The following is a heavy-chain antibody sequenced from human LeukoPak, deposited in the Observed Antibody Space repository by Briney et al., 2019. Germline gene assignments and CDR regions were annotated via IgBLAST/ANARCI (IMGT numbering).Heavy chain of an antibody. Sequence: SETLSLTCTVSGGSISSYYWSWIRQPPGKGLEWIGYIYYSGSTNYNPSLRSRVTISVDTSKNQFSLKLSSVTAADTAVYYCARVGTYYDFWSGYYRYYYYMDVWGKGTTVTVSS. CDR1: GGSISSYY. V-gene: IGHV4-59*01. CDR3: ARVGTYYDFWSGYYRYYYYMDV. CDR2: IYYSGST. D-gene: IGHD3-3*01. J-gene: IGHJ6*03.